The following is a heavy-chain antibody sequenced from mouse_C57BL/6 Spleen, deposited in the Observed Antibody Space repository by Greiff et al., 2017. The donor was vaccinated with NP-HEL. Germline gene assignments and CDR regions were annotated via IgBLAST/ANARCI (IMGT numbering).Heavy chain of an antibody. CDR2: IDPSDSYT. CDR1: GYTFTSYW. CDR3: AKFNYYGSSYDYYAMDY. V-gene: IGHV1-69*01. D-gene: IGHD1-1*01. Sequence: QVQLQQPGAELVMPGASVKLSCKASGYTFTSYWMHWVKQRPGQGLEWIGEIDPSDSYTNYNQKFKGKSALTVDKSSSTAYMQLSSLTSEDSAVYYCAKFNYYGSSYDYYAMDYWGQGTSVTVSS. J-gene: IGHJ4*01.